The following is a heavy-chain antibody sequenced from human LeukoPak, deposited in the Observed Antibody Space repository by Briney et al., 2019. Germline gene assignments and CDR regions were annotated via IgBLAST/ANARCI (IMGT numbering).Heavy chain of an antibody. Sequence: GGSLRLSCAASGFTFSSYGLHWVRQAPGKGLEWVAFIRYDGSNKYYSDSVKGRFTISRDNSKNTLFLQMNSLRADDTAVYYCAKDLPEYYGSGSYGFDYWGQGTLVTVSS. CDR2: IRYDGSNK. V-gene: IGHV3-30*02. D-gene: IGHD3-10*01. CDR3: AKDLPEYYGSGSYGFDY. CDR1: GFTFSSYG. J-gene: IGHJ4*02.